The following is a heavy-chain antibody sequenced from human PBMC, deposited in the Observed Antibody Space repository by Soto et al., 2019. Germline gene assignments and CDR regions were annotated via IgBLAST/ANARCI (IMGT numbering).Heavy chain of an antibody. D-gene: IGHD6-13*01. V-gene: IGHV3-30*18. J-gene: IGHJ5*02. Sequence: QVQLVESGGGVVRPGRSLRLSCAASGFTFSSYGMHWVRQAPGKGLEWVAVISYDGSNKYYADSVKGRFTISRDNSKNTLYLQMNSLRAEDTAVYYCAKDRGQWQQLVWFDPWRQGTLVTVSS. CDR2: ISYDGSNK. CDR1: GFTFSSYG. CDR3: AKDRGQWQQLVWFDP.